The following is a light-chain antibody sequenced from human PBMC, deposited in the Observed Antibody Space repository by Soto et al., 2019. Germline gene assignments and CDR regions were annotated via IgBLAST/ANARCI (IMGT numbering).Light chain of an antibody. J-gene: IGKJ1*01. V-gene: IGKV3D-15*02. Sequence: EIVLTQSPATLSLSPGERATLSCRASQSINSYLAWYQQKPGQAPSLLIHGASTRATGLPDRLSGSGSGTEFTLTISILQSEDFAVYSCQQYNNSPLTFGQGTKV. CDR3: QQYNNSPLT. CDR2: GAS. CDR1: QSINSY.